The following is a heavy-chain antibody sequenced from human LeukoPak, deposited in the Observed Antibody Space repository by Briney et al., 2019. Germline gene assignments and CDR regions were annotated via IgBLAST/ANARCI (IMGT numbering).Heavy chain of an antibody. CDR2: IYRSGST. J-gene: IGHJ6*02. CDR1: GGSISSSNW. CDR3: ARVPVKESNYYYGMDV. D-gene: IGHD4-23*01. V-gene: IGHV4-4*02. Sequence: PSETLSLTCAVSGGSISSSNWWSWVRQPPGKGLEWIGEIYRSGSTNYNPSLKSRVTISVDKSKNQFSLKLSSVTAADTAVYYCARVPVKESNYYYGMDVWGQGTTVTVSS.